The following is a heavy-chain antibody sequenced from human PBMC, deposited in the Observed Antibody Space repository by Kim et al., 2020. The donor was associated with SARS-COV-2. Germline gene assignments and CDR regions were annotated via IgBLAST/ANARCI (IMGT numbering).Heavy chain of an antibody. CDR3: ARQYGSGKSYYYYGMDV. D-gene: IGHD3-10*01. Sequence: GGSLRLSCAASGFTFSSYAMHWVRQAPGTGLEWVAVISYDGSNKYYADSVKGRFTISRDNSKNTLYLQMNSLRAEDTAVYYCARQYGSGKSYYYYGMDVWGHWPTVTVSS. J-gene: IGHJ6*02. CDR1: GFTFSSYA. CDR2: ISYDGSNK. V-gene: IGHV3-30-3*01.